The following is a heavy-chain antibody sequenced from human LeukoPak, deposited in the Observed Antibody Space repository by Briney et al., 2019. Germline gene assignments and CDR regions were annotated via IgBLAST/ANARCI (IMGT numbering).Heavy chain of an antibody. CDR2: IIPIFGTA. CDR1: GGTFSSYA. J-gene: IGHJ2*01. Sequence: ASVKVSCKASGGTFSSYAISWVRQAPGQGLEWMGGIIPIFGTANYAQKFQGRVTITTDESTSTAYMELRSLRSDDTAVYYCARDRRAAAGRNWYFDLWGRGTLVTVSS. D-gene: IGHD6-13*01. V-gene: IGHV1-69*05. CDR3: ARDRRAAAGRNWYFDL.